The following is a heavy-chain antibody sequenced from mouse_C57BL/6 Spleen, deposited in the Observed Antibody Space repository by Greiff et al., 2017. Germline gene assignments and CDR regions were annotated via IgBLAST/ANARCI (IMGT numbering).Heavy chain of an antibody. Sequence: QVQLKESGPELVKPGASVKISCKASGYAFSSSWMNWVKQRPGKGLEWIGRIYPGDGDTNYNGKFKGKATLTADKSSSTAYMQLSSLTSEDSAVYFCARRLSSAMDYWGQGTSVTVSS. V-gene: IGHV1-82*01. CDR3: ARRLSSAMDY. CDR2: IYPGDGDT. D-gene: IGHD1-2*01. CDR1: GYAFSSSW. J-gene: IGHJ4*01.